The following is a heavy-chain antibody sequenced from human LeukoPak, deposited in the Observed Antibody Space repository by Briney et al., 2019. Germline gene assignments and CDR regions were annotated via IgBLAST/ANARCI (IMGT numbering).Heavy chain of an antibody. CDR1: GFTFSSYA. CDR2: ISGSAGNT. CDR3: GKSPHYSSGSIAN. Sequence: GGSLRLSCAASGFTFSSYAMRWVRQAPGKGLEWVSLISGSAGNTYYADSVKGRFTISRDSSKNTLYLQMNSLRAEDTAVYYCGKSPHYSSGSIANWGQGTLVTVSS. D-gene: IGHD3-22*01. J-gene: IGHJ4*02. V-gene: IGHV3-23*01.